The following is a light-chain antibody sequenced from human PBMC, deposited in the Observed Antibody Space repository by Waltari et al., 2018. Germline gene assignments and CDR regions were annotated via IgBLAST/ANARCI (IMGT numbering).Light chain of an antibody. J-gene: IGLJ3*02. V-gene: IGLV2-14*03. CDR3: SSYTSSFTEV. Sequence: QSALTQPASVSGSPGQSITISCTGTTSDVGGYNYVSWYQQHPGKAPKPMIYDVSNRPSGVSNRFSGSKSGNTASLTISGLQAEDEADYYCSSYTSSFTEVFGGGTKLTVL. CDR1: TSDVGGYNY. CDR2: DVS.